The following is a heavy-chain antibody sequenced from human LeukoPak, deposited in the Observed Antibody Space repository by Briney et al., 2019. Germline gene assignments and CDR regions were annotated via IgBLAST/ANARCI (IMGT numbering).Heavy chain of an antibody. V-gene: IGHV3-23*01. D-gene: IGHD3-10*01. CDR2: ISDSGSSI. Sequence: PGGSLRLSCAASGFTFTSYAVSWVRQAPGKGLEWVSSISDSGSSIYYADSVQGRFTISRDNSKNTLYLQMNSLRAEDTAVYYCAKGGGYYSSESPQIYYFDYWGQGTLVAVSS. CDR1: GFTFTSYA. CDR3: AKGGGYYSSESPQIYYFDY. J-gene: IGHJ4*02.